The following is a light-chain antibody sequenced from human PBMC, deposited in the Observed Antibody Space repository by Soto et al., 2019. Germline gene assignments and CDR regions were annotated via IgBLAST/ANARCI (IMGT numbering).Light chain of an antibody. CDR1: RPISTY. CDR3: QQYYTYPLA. J-gene: IGKJ1*01. Sequence: AIRMTQSPSSISAFTGDRVTITCRTSRPISTYLAWYQQKPGKTPTLLMYAASTLQSGVPSRFSGSGSGTDVTLTSSCLQSEDFATYYCQQYYTYPLAFGQGTNIEIK. CDR2: AAS. V-gene: IGKV1-8*01.